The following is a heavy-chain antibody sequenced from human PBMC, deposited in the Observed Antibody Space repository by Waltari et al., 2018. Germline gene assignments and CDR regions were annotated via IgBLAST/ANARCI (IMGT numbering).Heavy chain of an antibody. CDR2: IYYSGST. CDR3: ARGDLNWGSVSGGAFDI. J-gene: IGHJ3*02. V-gene: IGHV4-59*01. CDR1: GGSISSYY. D-gene: IGHD7-27*01. Sequence: QVQLQESGPGLVKPSETLSLTCTVSGGSISSYYWSWIRQPPGKGLEWIGYIYYSGSTNYNHSLKSRVTISVDTSKKQFSLKLRAVTAADTAVYYWARGDLNWGSVSGGAFDIWGQGTMVTVSS.